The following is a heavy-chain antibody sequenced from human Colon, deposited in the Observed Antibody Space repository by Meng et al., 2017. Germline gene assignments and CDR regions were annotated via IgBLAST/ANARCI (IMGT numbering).Heavy chain of an antibody. CDR3: GRDYYGIPDY. Sequence: EGQREESGGTLVQPGGSLRLSCADSGFSFSGYWMIWVRQAPGQGLVWVSRISSDGSTTHYADSVKGRFTISRDNAKNTLYLQMNSLRAEDTAVYYCGRDYYGIPDYWGQGTLVTVAS. CDR1: GFSFSGYW. V-gene: IGHV3-74*01. J-gene: IGHJ4*02. D-gene: IGHD3-10*01. CDR2: ISSDGSTT.